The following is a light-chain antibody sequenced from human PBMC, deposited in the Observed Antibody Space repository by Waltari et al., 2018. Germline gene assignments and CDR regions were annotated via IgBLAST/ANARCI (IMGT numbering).Light chain of an antibody. CDR2: DAS. J-gene: IGKJ4*01. V-gene: IGKV3-11*01. Sequence: EIVLTQSPATLSLSPGESATLSCRASQSVYTYLAWYQQTPGQAPRLRIYDASKRATGIPARFVGSGSGTDFTLTISSLEPEDFAVYSCQERSNWPGGSFGGGTKVEI. CDR3: QERSNWPGGS. CDR1: QSVYTY.